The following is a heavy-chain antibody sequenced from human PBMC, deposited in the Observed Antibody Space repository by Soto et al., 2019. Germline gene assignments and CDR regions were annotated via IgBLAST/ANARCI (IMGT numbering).Heavy chain of an antibody. J-gene: IGHJ4*02. CDR2: IRSNTFGGTT. CDR3: TRDRDILTGYYSPNSFDY. CDR1: GFTFGDYA. Sequence: GGSLRLSCTASGFTFGDYAMGWFRRAPGKGLEWVGFIRSNTFGGTTVYAASVKGRFTISRDDSKSIAYLQMNSLKTEDTAMYYCTRDRDILTGYYSPNSFDYWGQGA. D-gene: IGHD3-9*01. V-gene: IGHV3-49*03.